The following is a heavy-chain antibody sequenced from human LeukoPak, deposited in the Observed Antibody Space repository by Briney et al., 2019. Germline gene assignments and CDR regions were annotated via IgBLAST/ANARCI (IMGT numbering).Heavy chain of an antibody. V-gene: IGHV3-23*01. J-gene: IGHJ5*02. Sequence: GGSLRLSCTASGFTFSSYAMTWVRQAPGKGLEWVSGIRAGGGSTNFAGSVRGRFTLSTDNSKNTLYLQMNSLRAEDAAIYYCAKDGGSGMGFDPWGQGTLVTVSS. D-gene: IGHD3-10*01. CDR1: GFTFSSYA. CDR3: AKDGGSGMGFDP. CDR2: IRAGGGST.